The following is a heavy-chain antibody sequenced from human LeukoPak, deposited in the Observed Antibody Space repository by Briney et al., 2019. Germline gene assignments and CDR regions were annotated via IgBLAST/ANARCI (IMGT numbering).Heavy chain of an antibody. D-gene: IGHD3-3*01. CDR2: IYYSGST. V-gene: IGHV4-39*01. J-gene: IGHJ5*02. Sequence: SETLSLTCTVSGGSISSSSYYWGWIRQPPGKGLEWIGSIYYSGSTYYNPSLKSRVTISVDTSKNQFSLKLSSVTAADTAVYYCAREIRFLEWLSAGGRFDPWGQGTLVTVSS. CDR1: GGSISSSSYY. CDR3: AREIRFLEWLSAGGRFDP.